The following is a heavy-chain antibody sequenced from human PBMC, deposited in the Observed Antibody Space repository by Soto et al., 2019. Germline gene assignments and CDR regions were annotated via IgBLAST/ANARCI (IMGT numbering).Heavy chain of an antibody. CDR1: GGSVNTKIYY. V-gene: IGHV4-61*01. CDR3: AREDSDFSAWYGTYAFDI. J-gene: IGHJ3*02. D-gene: IGHD6-13*01. Sequence: QVQLRESGPGLVKPSENLSLPWSVSGGSVNTKIYYWTWIRQSPGERLEWLGYIYSNGSAAYNPSLKSPLTSSRDTSTTQFSLELNSVTSADTAVSCGAREDSDFSAWYGTYAFDIWGQGTMVTVSS. CDR2: IYSNGSA.